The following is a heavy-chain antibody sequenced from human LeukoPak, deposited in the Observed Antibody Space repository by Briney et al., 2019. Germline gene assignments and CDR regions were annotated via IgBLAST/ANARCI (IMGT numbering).Heavy chain of an antibody. CDR3: AKEGRSLQTY. D-gene: IGHD5-24*01. V-gene: IGHV3-7*03. Sequence: GGSLRLSCTTSGFNFNNAWMNWVRLAPGKGLEWVANIKEDGTETYYVDSVKGRFTISRDNAKNSLYLQMNSLRVEDTAVYYCAKEGRSLQTYWGQGTLVTVSS. CDR1: GFNFNNAW. J-gene: IGHJ4*02. CDR2: IKEDGTET.